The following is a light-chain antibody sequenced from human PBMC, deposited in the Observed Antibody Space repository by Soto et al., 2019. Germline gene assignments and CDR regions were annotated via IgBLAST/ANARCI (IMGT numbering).Light chain of an antibody. CDR1: SSDVGSYNL. CDR3: CSYAGSSRV. V-gene: IGLV2-23*01. CDR2: EGS. Sequence: QSALTQPASVSGSPGQSITISCTGTSSDVGSYNLVSWYQQHPGKAPKPMIYEGSKRPSGVSNRSSGSKSGNTASLTISGLEAEDEVDYYCCSYAGSSRVFGGGTKLTVL. J-gene: IGLJ3*02.